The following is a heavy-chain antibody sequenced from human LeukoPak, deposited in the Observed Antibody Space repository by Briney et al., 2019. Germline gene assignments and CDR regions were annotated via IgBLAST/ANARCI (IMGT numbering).Heavy chain of an antibody. Sequence: GGSLRLSCAASGFTFSSYAMSWVRQAPGKGLEWVSVIYSGGSTYYADSVKGRFTISRDNSKNTLYLQMNSLRAEDTAVYYCATEWDTAMVTEDYWGQGTLVTVSS. D-gene: IGHD5-18*01. CDR1: GFTFSSYA. J-gene: IGHJ4*02. V-gene: IGHV3-66*01. CDR3: ATEWDTAMVTEDY. CDR2: IYSGGST.